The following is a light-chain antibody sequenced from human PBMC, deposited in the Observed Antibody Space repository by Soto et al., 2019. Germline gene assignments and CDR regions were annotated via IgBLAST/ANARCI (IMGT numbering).Light chain of an antibody. V-gene: IGKV3-15*01. Sequence: EIVMTQSPATLSVSPGERATLSCTASQSVSSNLAWYQQKPGQAPRFLIYGASTRATGIPARFSGSGSGTEFTLTISSLQSEDFAVYYCQQYNNWPPWTFGQGTKVEIK. CDR2: GAS. CDR3: QQYNNWPPWT. J-gene: IGKJ1*01. CDR1: QSVSSN.